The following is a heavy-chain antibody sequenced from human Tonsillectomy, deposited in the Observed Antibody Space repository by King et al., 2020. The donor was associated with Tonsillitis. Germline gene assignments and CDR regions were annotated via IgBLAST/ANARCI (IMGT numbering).Heavy chain of an antibody. CDR1: GFTFSSYG. CDR3: AKGVGFGQLSPAAGGGNWVDP. J-gene: IGHJ5*02. Sequence: VQLVESGGGVVQPGGSLRLSCAASGFTFSSYGMHWVRQAPGKGLEWVAFIRYDGTNKYYADSVKGRFTISRDNSKNTLYLQMNSLRAEDTAVYYCAKGVGFGQLSPAAGGGNWVDPWGQGTLVTVSS. D-gene: IGHD3-10*01. CDR2: IRYDGTNK. V-gene: IGHV3-30*02.